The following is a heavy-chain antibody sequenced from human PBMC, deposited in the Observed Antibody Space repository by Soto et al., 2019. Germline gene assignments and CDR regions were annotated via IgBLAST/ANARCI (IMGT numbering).Heavy chain of an antibody. J-gene: IGHJ4*02. CDR3: ARAHHEQMSVHW. V-gene: IGHV3-11*01. CDR1: GITFGDYY. D-gene: IGHD1-1*01. CDR2: ISSSGGIK. Sequence: QVQLVESGGGLVKPGGSLRLSCGASGITFGDYYMTWVRQAPGKGLKWLSDISSSGGIKYYAASVKGRFTISRDNGKTSLYLQMNSLRVDATAVYYCARAHHEQMSVHWWGQGTLVTVSS.